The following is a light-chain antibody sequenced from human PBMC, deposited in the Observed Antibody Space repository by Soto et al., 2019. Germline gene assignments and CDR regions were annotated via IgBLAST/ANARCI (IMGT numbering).Light chain of an antibody. V-gene: IGLV1-51*01. CDR1: SSNIGNNY. CDR2: DNN. CDR3: RTWHTSLTADV. J-gene: IGLJ2*01. Sequence: QSVLTQPPSVSAAPGQKVTISCSGSSSNIGNNYVSWYQHLPGTAPKLLIYDNNERPSGIPDRFSGSKSGTSATLGITGLQTGDEDDYYCRTWHTSLTADVFGGGKKLTVL.